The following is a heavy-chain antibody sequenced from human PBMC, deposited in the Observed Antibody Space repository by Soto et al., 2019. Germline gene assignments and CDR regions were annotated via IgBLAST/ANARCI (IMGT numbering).Heavy chain of an antibody. CDR1: GFTFSSHG. D-gene: IGHD3-3*01. CDR2: IWYDGSNK. V-gene: IGHV3-33*01. J-gene: IGHJ6*03. CDR3: ARSPSERLRFYYYYYMDV. Sequence: GGSLRLSCAASGFTFSSHGMHWVRQAPGKGLEWVAVIWYDGSNKYYADSVKGRFTISRDNSKNTLYLQMNSLRAEDTAVYYCARSPSERLRFYYYYYMDVWGKGTTVTVSS.